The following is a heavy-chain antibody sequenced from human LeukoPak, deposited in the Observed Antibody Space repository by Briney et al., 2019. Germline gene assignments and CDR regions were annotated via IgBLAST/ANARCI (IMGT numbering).Heavy chain of an antibody. Sequence: PSETLSLTCTVSGASISSRPYCWGWIRQPPGKGLEWLGSFYYSGRTYYNPSLKSRVTISVDTSKNQFSLKLNSVTAADTAVYYCAYFGPRLYFDYWGQGTLVTVSS. J-gene: IGHJ4*02. V-gene: IGHV4-39*07. CDR1: GASISSRPYC. CDR3: AYFGPRLYFDY. CDR2: FYYSGRT. D-gene: IGHD3-10*01.